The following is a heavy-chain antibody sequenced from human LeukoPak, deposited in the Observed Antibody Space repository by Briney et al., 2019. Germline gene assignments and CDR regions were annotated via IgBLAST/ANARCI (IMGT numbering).Heavy chain of an antibody. CDR2: IYYSGST. Sequence: SETLSLTCAVYGGSFSGYYWSWIRQPPGKGLEWIGYIYYSGSTNYNPSLKSRVTISVDTSKNQFSLKLSSVTAADTAVYYCARDGSRFNYFDYWGQGTLVTVSS. CDR3: ARDGSRFNYFDY. CDR1: GGSFSGYY. V-gene: IGHV4-59*01. J-gene: IGHJ4*02.